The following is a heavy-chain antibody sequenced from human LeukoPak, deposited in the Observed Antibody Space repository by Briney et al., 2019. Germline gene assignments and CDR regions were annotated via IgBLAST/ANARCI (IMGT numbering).Heavy chain of an antibody. D-gene: IGHD3-10*01. J-gene: IGHJ6*03. CDR1: NASISGRNW. Sequence: SETLSLTCAVSNASISGRNWWNWVRQPPGKGLEWIGEVSHSGSTNYNPSLKSRVSISVDTSKKLFSLKLASVTAADTAEYYCARVAKHFRGPLSYYYVDVWGTGTTVTISS. CDR3: ARVAKHFRGPLSYYYVDV. CDR2: VSHSGST. V-gene: IGHV4-4*02.